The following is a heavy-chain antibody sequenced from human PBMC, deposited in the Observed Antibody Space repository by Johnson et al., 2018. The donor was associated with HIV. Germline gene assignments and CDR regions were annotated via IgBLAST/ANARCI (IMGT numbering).Heavy chain of an antibody. Sequence: VQLVESGGGLVKPGGSLTLSCAASGFTVSSNSMTWVRQAPGKGLEWVSLIYRGGSTYYADSVKGRFTISRDNSKNTLYLQMNSLRAEDTAVYYCARSGYCTTSSCTDDAFDIWGQGTMVTVSS. CDR3: ARSGYCTTSSCTDDAFDI. V-gene: IGHV3-66*01. D-gene: IGHD2-2*01. CDR2: IYRGGST. CDR1: GFTVSSNS. J-gene: IGHJ3*02.